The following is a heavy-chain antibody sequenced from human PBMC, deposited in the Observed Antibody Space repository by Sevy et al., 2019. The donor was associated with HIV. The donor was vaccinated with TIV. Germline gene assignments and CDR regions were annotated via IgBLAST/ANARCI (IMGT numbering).Heavy chain of an antibody. D-gene: IGHD5-12*01. V-gene: IGHV3-74*03. CDR1: GFTFSIFW. CDR3: ARENIYGMDV. J-gene: IGHJ6*02. Sequence: GGSLRLSCTASGFTFSIFWMHWVRQAPGKGLVWVSHINSDGRGTTYADSVKGRFTISRGNAKNTLNLQMNSLRDDDTAVYFRARENIYGMDVWGQGTTVTVSS. CDR2: INSDGRGT.